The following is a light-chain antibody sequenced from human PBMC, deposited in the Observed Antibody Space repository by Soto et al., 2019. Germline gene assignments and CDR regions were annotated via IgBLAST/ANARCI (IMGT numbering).Light chain of an antibody. Sequence: QSVLTQPPSASGSPGQSVAISCTGTSSDVGGYNYDSWYQQHPGKAPKLMIYEVNKWPSGVPDRFSGSKSGNTASLTVSGLQAEDEADYYCSSYAGSSNVFGTGTKLTVL. CDR3: SSYAGSSNV. CDR2: EVN. V-gene: IGLV2-8*01. J-gene: IGLJ1*01. CDR1: SSDVGGYNY.